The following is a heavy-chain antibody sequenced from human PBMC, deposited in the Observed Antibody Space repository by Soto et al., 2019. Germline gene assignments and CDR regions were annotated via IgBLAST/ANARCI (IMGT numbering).Heavy chain of an antibody. CDR3: AYAQNYHLQDYAAMDV. V-gene: IGHV1-2*02. CDR1: GYIFTGYY. CDR2: INPNSGAT. D-gene: IGHD1-7*01. Sequence: ASVKVSCKASGYIFTGYYMYWVRQAPGQWLEYMGRINPNSGATDSAQKFQGRVTMTRDTSTSTGYMELPSLSSDDTAVCYCAYAQNYHLQDYAAMDVWGQGTTVTVSS. J-gene: IGHJ6*02.